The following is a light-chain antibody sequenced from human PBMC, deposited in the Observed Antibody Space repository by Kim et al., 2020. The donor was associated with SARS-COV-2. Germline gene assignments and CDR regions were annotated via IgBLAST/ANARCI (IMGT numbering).Light chain of an antibody. CDR2: GKN. J-gene: IGLJ2*01. V-gene: IGLV3-19*01. CDR1: SLRTYY. CDR3: NSRDSNDNVV. Sequence: ALGQTGLIACQGDSLRTYYATWYQQKPGQAPILVIYGKNHRPSGIPDRFSGSSSGNTASLTITGTQAGDEADYYCNSRDSNDNVVFGGGTQLTVL.